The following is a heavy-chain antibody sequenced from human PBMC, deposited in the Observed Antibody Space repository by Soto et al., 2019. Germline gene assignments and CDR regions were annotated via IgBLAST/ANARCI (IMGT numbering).Heavy chain of an antibody. Sequence: GGSLRLSCAASGFTFNIYTMNWVRQAPGKGLEWVSSISSGSTYISYADSVKGRFIISRDNAKNSLYLQMISLGVEDTAVYYCARDARRGRAARYSYYYGMDVWGQGTTVTVSS. CDR1: GFTFNIYT. V-gene: IGHV3-21*06. CDR2: ISSGSTYI. J-gene: IGHJ6*02. D-gene: IGHD6-6*01. CDR3: ARDARRGRAARYSYYYGMDV.